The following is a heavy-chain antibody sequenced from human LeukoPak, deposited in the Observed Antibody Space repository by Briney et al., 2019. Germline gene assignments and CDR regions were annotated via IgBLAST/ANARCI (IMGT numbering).Heavy chain of an antibody. V-gene: IGHV4-30-4*01. CDR1: GGSISSGDYY. D-gene: IGHD3-22*01. Sequence: PSETLSLTCTVSGGSISSGDYYWSWIRQPPEKGLEWIGYIYYSGSTYYNPSLKSRVTISVDTSKNQFSLKLSSVTAADTAVYYCASALLLDYYDSSGYFPFDYWGQGTLVTVSS. CDR3: ASALLLDYYDSSGYFPFDY. J-gene: IGHJ4*02. CDR2: IYYSGST.